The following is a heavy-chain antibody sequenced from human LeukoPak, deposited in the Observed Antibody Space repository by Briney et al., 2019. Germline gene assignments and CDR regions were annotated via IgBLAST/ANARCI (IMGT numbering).Heavy chain of an antibody. CDR3: ARDTGTEFDY. CDR2: IGSSSSYI. D-gene: IGHD2-8*02. CDR1: GFTFSSYS. J-gene: IGHJ4*02. Sequence: GGSLRLSCAVSGFTFSSYSMNWVRQAPGKGLEWVSSIGSSSSYIYYADSVKGRFTISRDNAKNSLYLQMNSLRAEDTAVYYCARDTGTEFDYWGQGTLVTVSS. V-gene: IGHV3-21*01.